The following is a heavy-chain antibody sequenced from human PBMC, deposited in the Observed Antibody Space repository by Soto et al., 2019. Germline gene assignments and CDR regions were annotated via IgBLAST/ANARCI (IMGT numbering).Heavy chain of an antibody. CDR3: ANRNLN. CDR1: GFTFRNYY. J-gene: IGHJ4*02. CDR2: IKPDGSER. Sequence: EVQMVQSGGGLVQPGGSLRLSCAASGFTFRNYYMMWVRQAPGKGLEWVGNIKPDGSERHYVDSVKGRFTISRDNAKNSLYLQMDSLRVEDTAVYYSANRNLNWGQGTLVTVSS. V-gene: IGHV3-7*01. D-gene: IGHD1-7*01.